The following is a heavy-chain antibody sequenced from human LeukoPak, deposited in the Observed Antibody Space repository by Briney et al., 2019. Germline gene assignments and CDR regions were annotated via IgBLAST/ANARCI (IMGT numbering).Heavy chain of an antibody. J-gene: IGHJ5*02. CDR2: MNPKSGNT. CDR1: VYTFTSYD. Sequence: ASVKVSCKASVYTFTSYDINWVRQATGQGVEWMGWMNPKSGNTGYAQKFQGRVTVTRNTSRSTAYMDLSSLRSDDTAVYYCARGDYDFWSGYYKGRLRFDPWGQGTLVTVSS. V-gene: IGHV1-8*01. CDR3: ARGDYDFWSGYYKGRLRFDP. D-gene: IGHD3-3*01.